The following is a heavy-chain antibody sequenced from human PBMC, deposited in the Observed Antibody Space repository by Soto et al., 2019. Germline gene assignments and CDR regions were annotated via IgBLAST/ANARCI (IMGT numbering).Heavy chain of an antibody. V-gene: IGHV4-59*01. CDR2: IYSSGST. Sequence: QVQLQESGPGLVKPSETLSLTCTVSGGSITHYYWSWIRQPPGKGLEWIGYIYSSGSTNYNPSLKSPVTISADTSTNQVSLKLTSVTAADTAVYYCARDQPSSYGIYYFDYWGQGTLVTVSS. CDR3: ARDQPSSYGIYYFDY. D-gene: IGHD5-18*01. CDR1: GGSITHYY. J-gene: IGHJ4*02.